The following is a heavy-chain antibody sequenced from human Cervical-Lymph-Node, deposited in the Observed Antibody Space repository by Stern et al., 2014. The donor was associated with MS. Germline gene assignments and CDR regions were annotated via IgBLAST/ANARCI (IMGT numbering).Heavy chain of an antibody. D-gene: IGHD5-12*01. J-gene: IGHJ6*02. V-gene: IGHV1-69*12. Sequence: QVQLVQSAAEVKKPGSSVKVSCKASGGTFSSYAISWVRQAPGQGLEWMGGIIPIFGTANYAQKFQGRVTITADESTSTAYMELSSLRSEDTAVYYCARVEIVAASYYYYGMDVWGQGTTVTVSS. CDR1: GGTFSSYA. CDR3: ARVEIVAASYYYYGMDV. CDR2: IIPIFGTA.